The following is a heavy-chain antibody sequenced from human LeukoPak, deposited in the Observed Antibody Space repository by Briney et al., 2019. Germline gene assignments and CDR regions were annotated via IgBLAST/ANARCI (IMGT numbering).Heavy chain of an antibody. Sequence: SETLSLTCAVYGGSFSGYYWSWIRQPPGKGLEWIGEINHSGSTNYNPFLKSRVTISVDTSKNQFSLKLSSVTAADTAVYYCARRYYGSGSYLENWFDPWGQGTLVTVSS. J-gene: IGHJ5*02. CDR1: GGSFSGYY. CDR3: ARRYYGSGSYLENWFDP. CDR2: INHSGST. D-gene: IGHD3-10*01. V-gene: IGHV4-34*01.